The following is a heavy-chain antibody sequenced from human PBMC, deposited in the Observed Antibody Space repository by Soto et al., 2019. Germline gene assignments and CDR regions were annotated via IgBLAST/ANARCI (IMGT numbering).Heavy chain of an antibody. Sequence: PSETLSLTCAVSGDSISSGGFSWSWIRQPPGKGLEWIGYIYYSGSTYYSPSFQGQVTISADKSISTAYLQWSSLKASDTAMYYCARPTRDGYGPEAYYFDSWGQGTLVTVSS. CDR1: GDSISSGGFS. J-gene: IGHJ4*02. CDR3: ARPTRDGYGPEAYYFDS. V-gene: IGHV4-30-2*01. D-gene: IGHD5-12*01. CDR2: IYYSGST.